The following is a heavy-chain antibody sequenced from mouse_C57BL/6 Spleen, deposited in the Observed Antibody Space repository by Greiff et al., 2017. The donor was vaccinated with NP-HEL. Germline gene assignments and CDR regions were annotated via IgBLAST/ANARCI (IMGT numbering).Heavy chain of an antibody. CDR1: GYTFTSYW. CDR2: IDPSDSYT. CDR3: ARGRALYYDYDKNYAMDY. V-gene: IGHV1-50*01. D-gene: IGHD2-4*01. Sequence: VQLQQPGAELVKPGASVKLSCKASGYTFTSYWMQWVKQRPGQGLEWIGEIDPSDSYTNYNQKFKGKATLTVDTSSSTAYMQLSSLTSEDSAVYYCARGRALYYDYDKNYAMDYWGQGTSVTVSS. J-gene: IGHJ4*01.